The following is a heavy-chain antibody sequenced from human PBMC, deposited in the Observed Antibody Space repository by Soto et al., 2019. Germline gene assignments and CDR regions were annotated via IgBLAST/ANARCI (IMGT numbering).Heavy chain of an antibody. V-gene: IGHV1-8*01. Sequence: ASVKVSGKVSGYTLTELSMHWVRQAPGQGLEWMGWMNPNSGNTGYAQKFQGRVTMTRNTSISTAYMELSSLRSEDTAVYYCARSYDFARYNWFAPSGQGTLVTVSS. CDR1: GYTLTELS. CDR2: MNPNSGNT. D-gene: IGHD3-3*01. CDR3: ARSYDFARYNWFAP. J-gene: IGHJ5*02.